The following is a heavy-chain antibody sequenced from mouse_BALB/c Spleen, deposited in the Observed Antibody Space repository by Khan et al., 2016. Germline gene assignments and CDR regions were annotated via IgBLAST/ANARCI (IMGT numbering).Heavy chain of an antibody. D-gene: IGHD2-5*01. J-gene: IGHJ4*01. V-gene: IGHV1-61*01. CDR3: TRSAYSNHPYYAMDY. CDR2: IHPSDSES. Sequence: QVQLQQSGTELVRPGASVKLSCKASGYSFTRYWMNWVKQRPGQGLEWIGMIHPSDSESRLNQKFKDKATLTVDNSSSIAYMQLSSPTSEDSAVYYCTRSAYSNHPYYAMDYWGQGTSVTVSS. CDR1: GYSFTRYW.